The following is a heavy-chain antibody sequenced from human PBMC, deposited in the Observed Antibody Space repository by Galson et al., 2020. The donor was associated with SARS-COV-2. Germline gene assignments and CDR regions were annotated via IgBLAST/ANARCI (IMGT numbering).Heavy chain of an antibody. J-gene: IGHJ4*02. CDR1: GYTFTSYD. Sequence: GESLKISCKASGYTFTSYDINWVRQATGQGLEWMGWMNPNSGNTGYAQKFQGRVTMTRNTSISTAYMELSSLRSEDTAVYYCARGQYSSGWYVGYWGQGTLVTVSS. CDR3: ARGQYSSGWYVGY. V-gene: IGHV1-8*01. CDR2: MNPNSGNT. D-gene: IGHD6-19*01.